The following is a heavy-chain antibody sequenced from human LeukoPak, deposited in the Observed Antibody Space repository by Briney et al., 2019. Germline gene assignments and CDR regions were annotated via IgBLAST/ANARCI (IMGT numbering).Heavy chain of an antibody. Sequence: GGSLRLPCEASGFTFSSYAMHWVRQAPGKGLEWVAMISYEGSSEYYTDSVKGRFTISRDNSKNTLYLQMNSLRAEDTAVYYCAKDLRDIVVVTAIFDYWGQGTLVTVSS. CDR3: AKDLRDIVVVTAIFDY. CDR1: GFTFSSYA. V-gene: IGHV3-30*07. CDR2: ISYEGSSE. D-gene: IGHD2-21*02. J-gene: IGHJ4*02.